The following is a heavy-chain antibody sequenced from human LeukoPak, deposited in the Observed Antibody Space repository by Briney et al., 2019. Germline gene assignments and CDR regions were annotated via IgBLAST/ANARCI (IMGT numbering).Heavy chain of an antibody. V-gene: IGHV1-69*04. Sequence: VASVKVSCKVSGGTFSSYAISWVRQAPGQGLESMGRIIPILGIANYAQKFQGRVTITADKSTSTAYMELSSLRSEDTAVYYCAREPPPSGQELDPWGQGTLVTVSS. CDR1: GGTFSSYA. J-gene: IGHJ5*02. CDR3: AREPPPSGQELDP. CDR2: IIPILGIA. D-gene: IGHD3-10*01.